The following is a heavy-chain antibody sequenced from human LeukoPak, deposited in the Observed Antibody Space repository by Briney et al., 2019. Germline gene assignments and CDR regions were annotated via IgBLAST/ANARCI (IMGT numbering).Heavy chain of an antibody. Sequence: SETLSLTCAVYGGSFSGYYWSWIRQPPGKGLEWIGEINHSGSTNYNPSLKSRVTISVDTSKNQFSLKLSSVTAADTAVYYCARASGTIRYRYNWFDPWGQGTLVTVSS. D-gene: IGHD1-1*01. CDR3: ARASGTIRYRYNWFDP. J-gene: IGHJ5*02. CDR2: INHSGST. CDR1: GGSFSGYY. V-gene: IGHV4-34*01.